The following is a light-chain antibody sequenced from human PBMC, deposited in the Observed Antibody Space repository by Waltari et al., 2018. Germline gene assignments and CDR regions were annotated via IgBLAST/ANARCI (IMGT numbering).Light chain of an antibody. CDR2: AWN. CDR1: ILRDYY. J-gene: IGLJ3*02. CDR3: YCRDANSGTWV. Sequence: STEVTQDPTASVALGQTVKITCQGEILRDYYASWYQQTPGQAPRLVIYAWNKRPAGVPDRFAGSSSGNTASLTITGAQAEDEADYYCYCRDANSGTWVFGDGTKLTVL. V-gene: IGLV3-19*01.